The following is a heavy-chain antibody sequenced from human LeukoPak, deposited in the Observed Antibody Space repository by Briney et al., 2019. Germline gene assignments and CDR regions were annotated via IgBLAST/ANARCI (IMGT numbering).Heavy chain of an antibody. V-gene: IGHV3-48*04. D-gene: IGHD2-21*02. CDR2: ISSSGSTI. J-gene: IGHJ4*02. CDR3: ARGAYCGGDCLRGGYFDY. CDR1: GFTFSSYS. Sequence: HSGGSLRLSCAASGFTFSSYSMSWIRQAPGKGLEWVSYISSSGSTIYYADSVKGRFTISRDNAKNSLYLQMNSLRAEDTAVYYCARGAYCGGDCLRGGYFDYWGQGTLVTVSS.